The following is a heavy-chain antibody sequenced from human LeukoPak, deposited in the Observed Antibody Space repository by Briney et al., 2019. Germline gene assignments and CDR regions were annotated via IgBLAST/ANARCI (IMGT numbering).Heavy chain of an antibody. D-gene: IGHD7-27*01. V-gene: IGHV3-7*01. CDR2: IKTDGSQI. CDR3: ARDLNWETY. CDR1: GFTFSNYW. J-gene: IGHJ4*02. Sequence: GGSLRLSCVASGFTFSNYWMTWVRQAPGKGLEWVANIKTDGSQIYYVDSVKGRYTISRDNAKNSLYLQMNGLRAEDTAVYYCARDLNWETYWGQGTLVSVSS.